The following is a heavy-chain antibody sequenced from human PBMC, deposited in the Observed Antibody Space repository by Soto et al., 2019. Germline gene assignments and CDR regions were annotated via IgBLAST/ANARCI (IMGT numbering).Heavy chain of an antibody. V-gene: IGHV3-64D*08. Sequence: GGSLRLSCSASGGTFSNYAMRWVRQAPGKGLEYVSAISSNGGSTYYADSVKGRFTISRDNSKNTLYLQMSSLRAEDMAVYYREKGPEAFDIWGQGTMVTVSS. CDR3: EKGPEAFDI. CDR2: ISSNGGST. J-gene: IGHJ3*02. CDR1: GGTFSNYA.